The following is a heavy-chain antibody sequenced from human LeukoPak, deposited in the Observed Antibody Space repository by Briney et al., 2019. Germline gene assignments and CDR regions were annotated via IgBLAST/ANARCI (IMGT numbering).Heavy chain of an antibody. CDR1: GGTFNSYG. CDR2: IIPILGTA. J-gene: IGHJ5*02. V-gene: IGHV1-69*10. CDR3: ARAPYNWWFDP. D-gene: IGHD1-20*01. Sequence: SVKVSCKASGGTFNSYGIIWVRQAPGQGLEWMGGIIPILGTANYAQKFQGRVTMTRDTSISTAYMELSRLRSDDTAVYYCARAPYNWWFDPWGQGTLVTVSS.